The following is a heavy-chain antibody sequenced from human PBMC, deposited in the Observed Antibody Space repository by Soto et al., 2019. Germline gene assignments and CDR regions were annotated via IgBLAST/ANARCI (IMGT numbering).Heavy chain of an antibody. J-gene: IGHJ4*02. CDR3: ATSRAWGYKYFDY. Sequence: QQQLQESGPGLVKPSETLSLTCTVSGGSISSSSYYWGWIRQPPGKGLEWIGSIYYSGSTYYNPSLKSRVTISVDTSKNQFSLKLSSVTAADTAVYYCATSRAWGYKYFDYWGQGTLVTVSS. V-gene: IGHV4-39*01. CDR2: IYYSGST. D-gene: IGHD3-16*01. CDR1: GGSISSSSYY.